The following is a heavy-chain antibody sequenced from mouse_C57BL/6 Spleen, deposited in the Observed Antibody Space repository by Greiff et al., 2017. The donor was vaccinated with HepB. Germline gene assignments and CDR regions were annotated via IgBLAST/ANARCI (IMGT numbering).Heavy chain of an antibody. V-gene: IGHV5-9*01. CDR3: ARHAYYSNLYYFDY. J-gene: IGHJ2*01. CDR1: GFTFSSYT. CDR2: ISGGGGNT. D-gene: IGHD2-5*01. Sequence: EVKVVESGGGLVKPGGSLKLSCAASGFTFSSYTMSWVRQTPEKRLEWVATISGGGGNTYYPDSVKGRFTISRDNAKNTLYLQMSSLRSEDTALYYCARHAYYSNLYYFDYWGQGTTLTVSS.